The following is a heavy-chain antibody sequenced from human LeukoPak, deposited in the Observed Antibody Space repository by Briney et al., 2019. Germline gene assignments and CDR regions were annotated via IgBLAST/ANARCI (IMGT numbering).Heavy chain of an antibody. CDR3: ATYCGGDCFRNFDS. CDR1: GFTFSNYA. J-gene: IGHJ4*02. Sequence: PGGSLRPSCAASGFTFSNYAMTWVRQAPGRGLEWVSVIGHYGADIHYADSVEGRFTISRDNSANTLYLQMNSLRAEDTAVYYCATYCGGDCFRNFDSWGQGTLVTVSS. D-gene: IGHD2-21*02. CDR2: IGHYGADI. V-gene: IGHV3-23*01.